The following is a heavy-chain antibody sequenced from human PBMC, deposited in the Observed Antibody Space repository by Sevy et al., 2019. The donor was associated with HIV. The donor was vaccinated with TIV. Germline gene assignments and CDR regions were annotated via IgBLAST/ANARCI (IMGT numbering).Heavy chain of an antibody. CDR1: GFTFSSYS. D-gene: IGHD6-6*01. J-gene: IGHJ6*02. CDR3: ARGLAARPGYYYGMDV. Sequence: GGSLRLSCAASGFTFSSYSMNWVRQAPGKGLEWVSYISDISTTIYYADSVKGRFTNSRDNAKNTLYLQMNSLRAEDTAVYYCARGLAARPGYYYGMDVWGQGTTVTVSS. CDR2: ISDISTTI. V-gene: IGHV3-48*01.